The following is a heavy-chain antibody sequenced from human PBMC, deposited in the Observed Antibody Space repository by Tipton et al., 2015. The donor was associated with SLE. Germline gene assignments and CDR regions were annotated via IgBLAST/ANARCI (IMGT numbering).Heavy chain of an antibody. CDR1: GYIFSTYG. V-gene: IGHV1-18*01. CDR3: ARHPVAGYTHYMDV. D-gene: IGHD5-24*01. CDR2: INPYNDNT. Sequence: QLVQSGAEVKKPGASVKGSCRASGYIFSTYGISWVRQAPGQGLEWMGWINPYNDNTDYVELLQGRVTMTTDTSTGTAYMELTSLNSDDTAIYYCARHPVAGYTHYMDVWGTGTTVTVSS. J-gene: IGHJ6*03.